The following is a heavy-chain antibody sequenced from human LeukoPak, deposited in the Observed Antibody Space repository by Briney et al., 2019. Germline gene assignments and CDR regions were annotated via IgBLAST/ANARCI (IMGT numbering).Heavy chain of an antibody. V-gene: IGHV4-38-2*02. CDR3: ARGFRGDNFDY. CDR1: GYSISSAYY. D-gene: IGHD7-27*01. CDR2: MYHSGST. Sequence: PSETLSLTCSVSGYSISSAYYWGWIRQPPGKGLEWIGTMYHSGSTNYNPSLKSRVTLLVDTSKNQFSLKLSSATAADTAVYFCARGFRGDNFDYWGQGTLVTVSS. J-gene: IGHJ4*02.